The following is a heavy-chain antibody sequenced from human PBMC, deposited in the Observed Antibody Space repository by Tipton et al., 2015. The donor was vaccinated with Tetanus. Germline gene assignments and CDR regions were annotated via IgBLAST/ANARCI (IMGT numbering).Heavy chain of an antibody. V-gene: IGHV4-31*03. CDR3: ARGGDNLTFQRPTGRWFDP. J-gene: IGHJ5*02. CDR1: GGSVSSGGYY. CDR2: IYSSGST. Sequence: LVKPTQTLSLTCTVPGGSVSSGGYYWSWIRQHPGKGLEWIGDIYSSGSTYYNPSLTSRVSISVDTSKNQFSLKLTSVTAADTAIYYCARGGDNLTFQRPTGRWFDPWGHGTLVTVSS. D-gene: IGHD1-1*01.